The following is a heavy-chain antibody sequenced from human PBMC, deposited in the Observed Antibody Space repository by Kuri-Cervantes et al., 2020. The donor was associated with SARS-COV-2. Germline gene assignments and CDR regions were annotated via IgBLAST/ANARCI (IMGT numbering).Heavy chain of an antibody. D-gene: IGHD1-1*01. V-gene: IGHV1-2*02. Sequence: ASVKVSCKASGYTFTDYYLHWVRQAPGQGPEWMGWINPNSGVTSYAPKFQDRVTMTRDTAINTLYMYLSGLRSDDTAVYYCARDARNDDFFDAWGRGTLVTVSS. CDR2: INPNSGVT. CDR1: GYTFTDYY. J-gene: IGHJ4*02. CDR3: ARDARNDDFFDA.